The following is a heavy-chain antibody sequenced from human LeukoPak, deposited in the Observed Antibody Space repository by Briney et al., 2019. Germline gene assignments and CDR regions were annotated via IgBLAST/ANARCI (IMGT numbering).Heavy chain of an antibody. V-gene: IGHV4-34*01. Sequence: TPSETLSLTCAVYGGSFSGYYWSWIRQPPGKGLEWIGEINHSGSTNYNPSLKSRVTISVDTSKNQFSLKLSSVTAADTAVYYCARGPYYYGSGSYLPPPDYWGQGTLVTVSS. D-gene: IGHD3-10*01. CDR3: ARGPYYYGSGSYLPPPDY. J-gene: IGHJ4*02. CDR1: GGSFSGYY. CDR2: INHSGST.